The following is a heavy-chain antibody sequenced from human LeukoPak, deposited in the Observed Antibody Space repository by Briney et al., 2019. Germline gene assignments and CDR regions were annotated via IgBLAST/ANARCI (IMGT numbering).Heavy chain of an antibody. CDR3: ARDPPGRPYSSSSYG. CDR2: INSNSGGT. J-gene: IGHJ4*02. Sequence: GASVKVSCKTSGYNFTDYYMHWVRQAPGQGLEWMGWINSNSGGTNSAQKFQGRVTLTRDTSIRTAYMELSRLTSDDTAVYYCARDPPGRPYSSSSYGWGQGTLVTVSS. D-gene: IGHD6-6*01. CDR1: GYNFTDYY. V-gene: IGHV1-2*02.